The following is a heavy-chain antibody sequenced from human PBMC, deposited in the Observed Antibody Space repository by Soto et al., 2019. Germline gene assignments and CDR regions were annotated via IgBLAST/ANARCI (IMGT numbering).Heavy chain of an antibody. D-gene: IGHD1-26*01. CDR1: GFKFSNSA. V-gene: IGHV3-23*01. CDR3: VKAPVVLGSSWYFDL. CDR2: ISGRGDST. J-gene: IGHJ2*01. Sequence: EAHLLESGGGLVQPGGSLRLSCAASGFKFSNSAMTWVRQAPGKGLECVSAISGRGDSTYYADSVKGRFTISRDNSKNTLYLQINALGAEDTAVYYCVKAPVVLGSSWYFDLWGRGTLVIVSS.